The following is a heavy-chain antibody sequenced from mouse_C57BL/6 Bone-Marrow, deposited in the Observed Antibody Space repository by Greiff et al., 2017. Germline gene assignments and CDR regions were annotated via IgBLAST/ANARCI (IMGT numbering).Heavy chain of an antibody. CDR2: IDPSASYT. CDR3: AREVYGSSPCYAVDY. J-gene: IGHJ4*01. CDR1: GYTFTSYW. Sequence: QVQLQQPGAELVKPGASVKLSCKASGYTFTSYWMQWVNQRPGQGLEWIGEIDPSASYTNYNQKFKGKATLTVDTSSSTAYMQLSRLTSEDSAVYYCAREVYGSSPCYAVDYWGQGTSVTVSS. V-gene: IGHV1-50*01. D-gene: IGHD1-1*01.